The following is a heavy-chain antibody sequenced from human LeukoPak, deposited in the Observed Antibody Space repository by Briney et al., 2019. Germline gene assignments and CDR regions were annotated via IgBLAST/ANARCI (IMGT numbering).Heavy chain of an antibody. Sequence: PSESLSLTCTVSGGSVSSYYWSWIRRPPGRGLEWIAYLSHSGSSDSNPSLTSRVTTLVDTSKNRSSLKLTSVTAADTAVYYCARARYANAWYAFDIWGHGTMVTV. V-gene: IGHV4-59*02. CDR3: ARARYANAWYAFDI. CDR2: LSHSGSS. CDR1: GGSVSSYY. D-gene: IGHD2-2*01. J-gene: IGHJ3*02.